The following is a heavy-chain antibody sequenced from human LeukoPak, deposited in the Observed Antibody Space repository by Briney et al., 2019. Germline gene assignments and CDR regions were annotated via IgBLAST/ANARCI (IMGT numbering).Heavy chain of an antibody. CDR1: GFTFSDYY. CDR2: ISSSGSTI. J-gene: IGHJ6*03. V-gene: IGHV3-11*01. D-gene: IGHD2-2*01. Sequence: KPGGSLRLSCAASGFTFSDYYMSWIRQAPGKGLEWVSYISSSGSTIYYADSVKGRFTISRDNAKNSLYLQMNSLRAEDTAVYYCARVGRPAIPPYYYYYMDVWGKGTTVTVSS. CDR3: ARVGRPAIPPYYYYYMDV.